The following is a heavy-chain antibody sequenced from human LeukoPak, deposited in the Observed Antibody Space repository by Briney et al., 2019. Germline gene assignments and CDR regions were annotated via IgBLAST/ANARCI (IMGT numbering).Heavy chain of an antibody. Sequence: PGGSLRLSCAASGFTFSSYSMNWVRQAPGKGLEWVSSISSSSSCIYYADSVKGRFTISRDNAKNSLYLQMNSLRAEDTAVYYCARVQQGIAYYYGMDVWGQGTTVTVSS. D-gene: IGHD2-21*01. CDR3: ARVQQGIAYYYGMDV. CDR1: GFTFSSYS. V-gene: IGHV3-21*01. CDR2: ISSSSSCI. J-gene: IGHJ6*02.